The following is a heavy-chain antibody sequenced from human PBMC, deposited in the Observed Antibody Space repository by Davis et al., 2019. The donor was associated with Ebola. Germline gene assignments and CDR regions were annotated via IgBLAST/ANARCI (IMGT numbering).Heavy chain of an antibody. CDR3: ARGRFYCSSTNCYWFDH. Sequence: GESLKISCAASGFTVSSNYMSWVRQAPGKGLEWVSVIYSGGSTYYADSVKGRFTISRDNAKNSLYLQMNSLRAEDTAVYYCARGRFYCSSTNCYWFDHWGQGTLVTVSS. J-gene: IGHJ5*02. CDR1: GFTVSSNY. V-gene: IGHV3-53*01. CDR2: IYSGGST. D-gene: IGHD2-2*01.